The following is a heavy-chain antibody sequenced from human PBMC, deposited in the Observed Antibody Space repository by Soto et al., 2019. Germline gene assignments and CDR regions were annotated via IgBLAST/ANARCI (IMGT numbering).Heavy chain of an antibody. CDR2: IIPIFGTA. CDR1: GGTFSSYA. Sequence: SVKVSCNASGGTFSSYAISWVRQAPGQGLEWMGGIIPIFGTANYAQKFQGRVTITADESTSTAYMGLSSLRSEDAAVYYCARDLPHYYDKTQGAFDIWVQGTMVTVSS. CDR3: ARDLPHYYDKTQGAFDI. J-gene: IGHJ3*02. D-gene: IGHD3-22*01. V-gene: IGHV1-69*13.